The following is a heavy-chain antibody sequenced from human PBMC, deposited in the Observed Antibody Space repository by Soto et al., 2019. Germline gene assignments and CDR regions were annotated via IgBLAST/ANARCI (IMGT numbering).Heavy chain of an antibody. CDR3: AREGPERVFDS. Sequence: QVQMVESGGGVVQPGRSLRLSCAASGFTFSSFAMHWVRQAPGKGLEWVAIISYDGSNQYYADSVKGRVTISRDNAKNALDQPTNSLRTEDTDVYSCAREGPERVFDSWGQGTMVTASS. CDR2: ISYDGSNQ. V-gene: IGHV3-30-3*01. CDR1: GFTFSSFA. J-gene: IGHJ3*02.